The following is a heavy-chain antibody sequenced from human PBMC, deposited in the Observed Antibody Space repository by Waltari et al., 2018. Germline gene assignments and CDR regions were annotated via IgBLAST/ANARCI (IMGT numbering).Heavy chain of an antibody. V-gene: IGHV3-7*01. CDR2: IREEGSEG. Sequence: EVQLVESGGGLVQPRGSMRISCAASGSTFRRSWMTWVRQATGKGLEGGANIREEGSEGYYVYSVKGRFTISRDNTKNALLLQMNSLRAEDTAAYYCATVEWYRMDDWGQGTLVTVSS. CDR3: ATVEWYRMDD. J-gene: IGHJ4*02. D-gene: IGHD3-3*01. CDR1: GSTFRRSW.